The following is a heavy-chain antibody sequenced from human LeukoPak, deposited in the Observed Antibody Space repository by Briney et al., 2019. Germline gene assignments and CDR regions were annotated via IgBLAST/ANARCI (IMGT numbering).Heavy chain of an antibody. D-gene: IGHD3-22*01. J-gene: IGHJ4*02. CDR3: ARDLSSPGFYYYDSSGYYYDY. CDR1: GFSFSDYY. CDR2: ISSSGSTI. V-gene: IGHV3-11*04. Sequence: GGSLRLSCAASGFSFSDYYMSWIRQAPGKGLEWVSYISSSGSTIYYADSVKGRFTISRDNAKNSLYLQMNSLRAEDTAVYYCARDLSSPGFYYYDSSGYYYDYCGQGTLVTVSS.